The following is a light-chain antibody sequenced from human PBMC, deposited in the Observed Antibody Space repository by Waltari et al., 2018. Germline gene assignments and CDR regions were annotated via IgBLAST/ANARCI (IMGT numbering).Light chain of an antibody. CDR3: CSYAGSSTYSYV. J-gene: IGLJ1*01. CDR1: SGDIGSFDL. CDR2: EVT. Sequence: QSALTQPASVSGSPGQSITIPCTGSSGDIGSFDLVSWYQQHPGRAPKLIIYEVTKRPSGVSNRLSASKSGNTASLTISGLQAEDEDDYHCCSYAGSSTYSYVFGPGTKVSVL. V-gene: IGLV2-23*02.